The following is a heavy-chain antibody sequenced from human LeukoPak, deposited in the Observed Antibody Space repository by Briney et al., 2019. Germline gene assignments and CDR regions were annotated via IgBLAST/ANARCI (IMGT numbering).Heavy chain of an antibody. CDR3: AKDQGGYYDSSGYYFDY. Sequence: PGGSLRLSCAASGFTFSSYAMSWVRQAPGKGPEWVSAISGSGGSTYYADSVKGRFTISRDNSKNMLYLQMNSLRAEDTAVYYCAKDQGGYYDSSGYYFDYWGQGTLVTVSS. CDR2: ISGSGGST. J-gene: IGHJ4*02. D-gene: IGHD3-22*01. V-gene: IGHV3-23*01. CDR1: GFTFSSYA.